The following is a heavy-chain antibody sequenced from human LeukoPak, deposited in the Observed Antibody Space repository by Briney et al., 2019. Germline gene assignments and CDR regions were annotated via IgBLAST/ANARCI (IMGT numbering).Heavy chain of an antibody. D-gene: IGHD6-19*01. J-gene: IGHJ4*02. CDR3: ARAPAEETWLVYFDS. CDR1: GGSINTPNYY. CDR2: IRYSGDT. Sequence: NPSETLSLTCTVSGGSINTPNYYWGWIRQTPGKGLEWVGYIRYSGDTNYNPSLKSRVTVPIDRSKHQFSLTMTSVTLADTAMYYCARAPAEETWLVYFDSWGQGTLVTVSS. V-gene: IGHV4-61*05.